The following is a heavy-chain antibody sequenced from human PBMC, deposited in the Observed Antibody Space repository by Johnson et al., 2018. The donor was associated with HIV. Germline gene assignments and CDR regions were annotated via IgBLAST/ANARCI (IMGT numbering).Heavy chain of an antibody. CDR1: GFTFSSYW. J-gene: IGHJ3*02. CDR2: INSDGSGT. Sequence: VQLVESGGGLVQPGGSLRLYCAASGFTFSSYWIHWVRQAPGKGLVWVSRINSDGSGTSYADSVKGRFTISRDNAKNTLYLQMNSLRVDDTAVYYCAREGPSERAGFDIWGQGTMVTVSS. V-gene: IGHV3-74*01. CDR3: AREGPSERAGFDI.